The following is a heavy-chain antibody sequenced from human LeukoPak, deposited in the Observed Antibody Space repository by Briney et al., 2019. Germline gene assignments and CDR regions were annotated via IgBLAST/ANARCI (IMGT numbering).Heavy chain of an antibody. J-gene: IGHJ4*02. CDR1: GFTFSSYA. V-gene: IGHV3-30-3*01. CDR3: ARPWAAAGTDYFDY. D-gene: IGHD6-13*01. Sequence: PGRSLRLSCAASGFTFSSYAMHWVRQAPGKGLEWVAVISYDGSNKYYADSVKGRFTISRDNSKNTLYLQMNSLRAGDTAVYYCARPWAAAGTDYFDYWGQETLVTVSP. CDR2: ISYDGSNK.